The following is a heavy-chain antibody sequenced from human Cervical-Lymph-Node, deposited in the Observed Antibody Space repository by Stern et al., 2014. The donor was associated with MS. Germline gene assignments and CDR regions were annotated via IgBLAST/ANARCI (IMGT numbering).Heavy chain of an antibody. CDR2: INVGNGNT. Sequence: QVHLVQSGTEVKKPGASVKISCKSSGYTFTRSALNWVRQAPGQRLEWMGWINVGNGNTKYSQKFQGRVNITRDRPASTAYMELSSLRSEDTAVYYCAKDGYSYGYHFDSWGQGTRVTVSS. CDR3: AKDGYSYGYHFDS. V-gene: IGHV1-3*01. CDR1: GYTFTRSA. D-gene: IGHD5-18*01. J-gene: IGHJ4*02.